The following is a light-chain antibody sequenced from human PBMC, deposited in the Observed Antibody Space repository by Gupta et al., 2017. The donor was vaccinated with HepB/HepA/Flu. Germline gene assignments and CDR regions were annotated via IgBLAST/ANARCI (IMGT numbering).Light chain of an antibody. CDR3: YSYAGSSSDV. CDR2: EVS. V-gene: IGLV2-23*02. J-gene: IGLJ1*01. CDR1: SSDVGAYYL. Sequence: QSALTQPASVSGSPGQSITISCAGSSSDVGAYYLVSWYQQHPGKAPKLLIYEVSKRPSGVSYRISGSKSGNTASLTISGLQAEDEADYYCYSYAGSSSDVFGTGTKVTVL.